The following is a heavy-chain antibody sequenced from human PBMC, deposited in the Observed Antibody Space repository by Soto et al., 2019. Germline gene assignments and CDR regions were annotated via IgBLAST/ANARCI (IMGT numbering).Heavy chain of an antibody. J-gene: IGHJ3*02. V-gene: IGHV3-13*05. D-gene: IGHD7-27*01. CDR2: VSTGGDP. CDR3: ARLTWGTVRAFNI. CDR1: GFTFSTSD. Sequence: EVQLVESGGALVQPGGSLRLSCAASGFTFSTSDLHWVRQAPGKGLEWVSAVSTGGDPFYVDSVKGRFTISRENAKNSLYLQMNSLRAEDTAVYYFARLTWGTVRAFNIWGQGTMVTVSS.